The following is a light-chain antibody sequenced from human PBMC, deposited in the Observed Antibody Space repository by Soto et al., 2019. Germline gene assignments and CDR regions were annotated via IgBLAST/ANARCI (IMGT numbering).Light chain of an antibody. CDR2: DNN. J-gene: IGLJ3*02. V-gene: IGLV1-51*01. CDR1: SSNIGNNY. CDR3: GTWDSSLSAGV. Sequence: QSVLTQPPSVSAAPGQKVTISCSGSSSNIGNNYVSWYQQLPGTAPKLLIYDNNKRPSGIPDRFSGSKSDTSATLGITGLQTGXEADYYCGTWDSSLSAGVFGGGTKLTVL.